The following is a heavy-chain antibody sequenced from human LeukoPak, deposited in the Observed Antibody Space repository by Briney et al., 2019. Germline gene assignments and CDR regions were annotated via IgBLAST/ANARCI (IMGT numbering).Heavy chain of an antibody. CDR1: GGSFSGYY. Sequence: SETQSLTCAVYGGSFSGYYWSWIRQPPGKGLEWIGYIYYSGSTNYNPSLKSRVTISVDTSKNQFSLKLSSVTAADTAVYYCARDWNWFDPWGQGTLVTVSS. CDR2: IYYSGST. J-gene: IGHJ5*02. CDR3: ARDWNWFDP. V-gene: IGHV4-59*01.